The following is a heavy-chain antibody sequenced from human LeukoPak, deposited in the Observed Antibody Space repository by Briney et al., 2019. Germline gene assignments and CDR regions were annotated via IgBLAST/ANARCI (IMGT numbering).Heavy chain of an antibody. CDR2: ISHTGGDI. D-gene: IGHD6-6*01. Sequence: GGSLRLSCAASGFTFSSYAMSWVRQAPGKGLEWVSDISHTGGDIYYADSVKGRFTISRDNSKNTLLLQMNSLRVEDTAIYYCAKGAIQYASSPEAFDIWGQGQLSPSPQ. V-gene: IGHV3-23*01. CDR1: GFTFSSYA. CDR3: AKGAIQYASSPEAFDI. J-gene: IGHJ3*02.